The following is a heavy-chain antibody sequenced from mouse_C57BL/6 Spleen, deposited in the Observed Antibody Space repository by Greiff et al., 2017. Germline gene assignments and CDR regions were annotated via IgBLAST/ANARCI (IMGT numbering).Heavy chain of an antibody. V-gene: IGHV5-6*01. Sequence: EVHLVESGGDLVKPGGSLKLSCAASGFTFSSYGMSWVRQTPDKRLEWVATISSGGSYTYYPDSVKGRFTISRDNAKNTLYLQMSSLKSEDTAMYYCAREKYYFDYWGQGTTLTVSS. CDR2: ISSGGSYT. CDR3: AREKYYFDY. CDR1: GFTFSSYG. D-gene: IGHD1-3*01. J-gene: IGHJ2*01.